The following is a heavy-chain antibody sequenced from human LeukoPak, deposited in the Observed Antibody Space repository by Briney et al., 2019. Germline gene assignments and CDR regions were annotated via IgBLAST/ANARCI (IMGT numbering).Heavy chain of an antibody. CDR3: PVGSATAAWGGFDP. CDR1: GFTFSSYS. Sequence: GGSLRLSCAASGFTFSSYSMNWVRQAPGKGLEWVSSISSSSSYIYYADSVKGRFTISRDNAKNSLYLQMNSLRAEDTAVYYCPVGSATAAWGGFDPWGQGTLVTVSS. CDR2: ISSSSSYI. V-gene: IGHV3-21*04. D-gene: IGHD6-13*01. J-gene: IGHJ5*02.